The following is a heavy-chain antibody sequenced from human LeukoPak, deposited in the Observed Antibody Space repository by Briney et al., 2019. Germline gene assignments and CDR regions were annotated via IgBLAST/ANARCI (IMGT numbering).Heavy chain of an antibody. V-gene: IGHV5-51*01. CDR1: GYSFTSYW. CDR3: ARPSKNYDFWSGLPGY. D-gene: IGHD3-3*01. CDR2: IYPGDSDT. J-gene: IGHJ4*02. Sequence: GESLKISCKGSGYSFTSYWIGWGRQMPGKGLEWMGIIYPGDSDTRYSPSFQGQVTISADKSISTAYLQWSSLKASDTAMYYCARPSKNYDFWSGLPGYWGQGTLVTVSS.